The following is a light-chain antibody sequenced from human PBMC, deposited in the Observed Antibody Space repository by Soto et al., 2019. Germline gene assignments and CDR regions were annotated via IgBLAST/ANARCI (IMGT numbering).Light chain of an antibody. Sequence: DIQMTQSPSSLSASVGDRVTITCRASQCISNYLAWYQQKPGKVPKLLIYAASTLQSGVPSRFSGSGSGTDFTLTISSLQPEDVATYYCQKYNSAPRTFGQGPKVEIK. CDR3: QKYNSAPRT. J-gene: IGKJ1*01. V-gene: IGKV1-27*01. CDR2: AAS. CDR1: QCISNY.